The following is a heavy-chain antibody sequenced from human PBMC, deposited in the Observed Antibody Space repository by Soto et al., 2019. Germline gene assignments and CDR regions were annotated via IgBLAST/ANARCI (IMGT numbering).Heavy chain of an antibody. CDR3: AQALVFTGGDGFDI. V-gene: IGHV4-31*02. D-gene: IGHD1-1*01. Sequence: QVRLQEWGPGLVKPSQTLSLKCSVSGGSITTGGRYWSWIRQLPGKGLEWIGDIYYSGNTYYNASLKRRVTISVDAAKHQFSLKLSSATAADTAVYYCAQALVFTGGDGFDIWGQGRLVTVSS. J-gene: IGHJ3*02. CDR2: IYYSGNT. CDR1: GGSITTGGRY.